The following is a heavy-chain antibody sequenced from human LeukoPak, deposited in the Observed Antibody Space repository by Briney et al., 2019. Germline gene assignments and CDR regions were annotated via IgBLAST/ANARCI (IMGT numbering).Heavy chain of an antibody. CDR2: IYYSGST. CDR3: ARHRRYYDSSGYSPDY. D-gene: IGHD3-22*01. CDR1: GGSISSSSYY. V-gene: IGHV4-39*01. J-gene: IGHJ4*02. Sequence: SETLSLTCTVSGGSISSSSYYWGWIRQPPGKGLGWIGSIYYSGSTYYNPSLKSRVTISVDTSKNQFSLKLSSVTAADTAVYYCARHRRYYDSSGYSPDYWGQGTLVTVSS.